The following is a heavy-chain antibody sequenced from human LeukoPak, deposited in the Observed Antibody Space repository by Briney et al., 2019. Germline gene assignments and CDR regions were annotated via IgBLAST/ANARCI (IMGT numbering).Heavy chain of an antibody. CDR1: GFTFSSYS. D-gene: IGHD6-13*01. J-gene: IGHJ3*02. V-gene: IGHV3-48*01. CDR3: ARDGIAAKLLNDAFDI. CDR2: ISSSSSTI. Sequence: GGSLRLSCAASGFTFSSYSMNWVSQAPGKGLEWVSYISSSSSTIYYADSVKGRFTISRDNAKNSLYLQMNSLRAEDTAVYYCARDGIAAKLLNDAFDIWGQGTMVTVSS.